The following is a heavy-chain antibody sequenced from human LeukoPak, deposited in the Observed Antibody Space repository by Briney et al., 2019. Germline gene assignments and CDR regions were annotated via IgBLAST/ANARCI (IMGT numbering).Heavy chain of an antibody. CDR2: INPNSGGT. D-gene: IGHD6-13*01. CDR1: ASAFTVRI. CDR3: ARPRTVTAGTVFDY. V-gene: IGHV1-2*02. J-gene: IGHJ4*02. Sequence: ASVKLCFNSAASAFTVRIKHLHRVAPGQGLEWMGWINPNSGGTNYAQKYQGRVTMTRDTSISTAYMELSRLRSTATADYYCARPRTVTAGTVFDYWGQGTLVTVSS.